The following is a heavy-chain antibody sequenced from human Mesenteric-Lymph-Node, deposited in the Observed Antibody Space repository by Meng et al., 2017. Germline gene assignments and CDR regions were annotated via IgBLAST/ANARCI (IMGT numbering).Heavy chain of an antibody. V-gene: IGHV1-2*06. CDR2: INPNTGAT. D-gene: IGHD1-20*01. CDR1: GGTFSSAA. J-gene: IGHJ4*02. Sequence: ASVKVSCKASGGTFSSAALSWVRQAPGQGLEWMGRINPNTGATNYAQTFLGRVTMTRDTSISTAYMELSRLRSDDTAVYYCARFNWNHFDYWGQGTPVTVSS. CDR3: ARFNWNHFDY.